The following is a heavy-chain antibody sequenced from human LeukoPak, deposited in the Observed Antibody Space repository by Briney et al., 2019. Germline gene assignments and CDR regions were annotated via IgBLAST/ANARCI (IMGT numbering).Heavy chain of an antibody. J-gene: IGHJ5*02. CDR1: GASLSFTGHS. V-gene: IGHV4-39*01. CDR2: FHSSGST. Sequence: PSETLSLTCTVSGASLSFTGHSWGWVRQSPGKGLEWMATFHSSGSTFYNPSLQSRVTISADTSKSQFSLNLSSMTAADTAVYYCARLPTGFPNWFDTWGQGTLVTVSS. CDR3: ARLPTGFPNWFDT. D-gene: IGHD4-17*01.